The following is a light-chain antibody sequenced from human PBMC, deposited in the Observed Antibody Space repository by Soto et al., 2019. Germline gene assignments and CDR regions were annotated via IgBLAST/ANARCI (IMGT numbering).Light chain of an antibody. CDR1: QSVARNL. Sequence: EIVLTQSPGTLSLSPGERATLSCRASQSVARNLLAWFQQRPGQPPRLLIYDATGRATGIPDRFSGSGSATDFTLTINTLEPEDFAVYYCHQYSNSPLTSGQGTKLEIK. CDR3: HQYSNSPLT. V-gene: IGKV3-20*01. CDR2: DAT. J-gene: IGKJ2*01.